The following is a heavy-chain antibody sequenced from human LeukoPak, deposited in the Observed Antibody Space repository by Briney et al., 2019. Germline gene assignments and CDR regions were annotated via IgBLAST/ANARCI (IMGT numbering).Heavy chain of an antibody. Sequence: QPGGSLRLSCAASGFSFDDYAMHWVRQAPGKGLEWVSGINWDSGSIGYADSVKGRFTISRDNAKNSLYLQMNSLRTEDTALYYCAKVRVRGGSYYIRQAYDYWGQGTLVTVSS. CDR2: INWDSGSI. J-gene: IGHJ4*02. CDR1: GFSFDDYA. D-gene: IGHD1-26*01. V-gene: IGHV3-9*01. CDR3: AKVRVRGGSYYIRQAYDY.